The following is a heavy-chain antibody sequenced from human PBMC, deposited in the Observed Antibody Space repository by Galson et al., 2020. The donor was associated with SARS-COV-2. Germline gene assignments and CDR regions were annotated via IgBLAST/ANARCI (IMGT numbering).Heavy chain of an antibody. D-gene: IGHD2-15*01. J-gene: IGHJ3*01. Sequence: SETLSLTCTVSRGSIDSYYWSWIRQPAGKGLEWIGRVWTSGSTNYNPSLKSRLTLSVDVSKNQFSLRLSSVTAADTAMYYCARGRYGYSSAGSWDVWGQGTMVTV. V-gene: IGHV4-4*07. CDR1: RGSIDSYY. CDR2: VWTSGST. CDR3: ARGRYGYSSAGSWDV.